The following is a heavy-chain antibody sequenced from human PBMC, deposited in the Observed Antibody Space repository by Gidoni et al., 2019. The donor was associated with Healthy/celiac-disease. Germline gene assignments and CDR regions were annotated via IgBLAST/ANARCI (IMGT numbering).Heavy chain of an antibody. CDR1: GFPFSSSW. Sequence: EVQLVESGGGLVQPGGSLSLYCAASGFPFSSSWLSWVSQAPGKGMEWVANIKQDGSEKYYVDSVKGRFTISRDNAKNSLYLQMNSLRAEDTAVYYCARSDYSSSWDFLNYYYYGMDVWGQGTTVTVSS. CDR2: IKQDGSEK. J-gene: IGHJ6*02. V-gene: IGHV3-7*01. CDR3: ARSDYSSSWDFLNYYYYGMDV. D-gene: IGHD6-13*01.